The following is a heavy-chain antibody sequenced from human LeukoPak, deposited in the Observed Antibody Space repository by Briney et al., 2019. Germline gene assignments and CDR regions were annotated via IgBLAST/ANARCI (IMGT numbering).Heavy chain of an antibody. J-gene: IGHJ4*02. D-gene: IGHD6-13*01. CDR1: GFSIADHH. CDR3: VRVVTTRSGWYHFDN. Sequence: GSLRLSCAGAGFSIADHHMDWVRQAPGTGLEWIGRSATTKPNSCTTQYAASVRGRFTISRDDSQNSLYLHLNSLKTEDTAVYYCVRVVTTRSGWYHFDNWSLGTLVSVSS. CDR2: SATTKPNSCTT. V-gene: IGHV3-72*01.